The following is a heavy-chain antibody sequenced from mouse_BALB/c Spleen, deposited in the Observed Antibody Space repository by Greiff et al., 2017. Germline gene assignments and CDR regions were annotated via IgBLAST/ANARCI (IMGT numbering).Heavy chain of an antibody. J-gene: IGHJ3*01. CDR2: ISTYNGNA. CDR1: GYTFTDYA. D-gene: IGHD1-1*01. Sequence: QVQLQQSGAELVRPGVSVKISCKGSGYTFTDYAMHWVKQSPAKSLEWIGVISTYNGNASYNQKFKGKATMTVDKSSSTAYMELARLTSEDSAIYYCARDGSNLFAYWGQGTLVTVAA. CDR3: ARDGSNLFAY. V-gene: IGHV1S137*01.